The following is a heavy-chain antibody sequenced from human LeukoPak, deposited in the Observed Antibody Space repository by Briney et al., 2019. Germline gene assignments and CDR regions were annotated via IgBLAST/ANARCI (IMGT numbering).Heavy chain of an antibody. V-gene: IGHV3-30*18. CDR2: ISYEGSNK. CDR1: GFAFSRYG. D-gene: IGHD6-19*01. CDR3: AKVRGGWLAYYYYYYGMDV. J-gene: IGHJ6*02. Sequence: HPGGSVRLSCAASGFAFSRYGMHWVRQAPGKGLEWVAVISYEGSNKYYADSVKGRFTISRDNSKNTLYLQMNSLRAEDTAVYYCAKVRGGWLAYYYYYYGMDVWGQGTTVTVSS.